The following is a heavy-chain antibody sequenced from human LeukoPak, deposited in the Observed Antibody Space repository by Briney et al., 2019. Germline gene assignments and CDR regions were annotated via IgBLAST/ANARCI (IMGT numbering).Heavy chain of an antibody. Sequence: SETLSLTCSVSGGSVSSGSYYWSWIRQPPGEGLEWIGYIYYSGSTYYNPSLKSRLTISVDTSKNQFSLKLSSVTAADTAVYYCAREKLACCGTTSCYEGYYFDYWGQGTLVSASS. J-gene: IGHJ4*02. D-gene: IGHD2-2*01. CDR1: GGSVSSGSYY. CDR2: IYYSGST. CDR3: AREKLACCGTTSCYEGYYFDY. V-gene: IGHV4-61*01.